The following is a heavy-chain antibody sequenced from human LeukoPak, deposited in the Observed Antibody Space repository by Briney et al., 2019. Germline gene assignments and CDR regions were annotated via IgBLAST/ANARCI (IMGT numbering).Heavy chain of an antibody. CDR2: LQNHGGDI. CDR1: GFTFSNYG. D-gene: IGHD2-21*02. CDR3: AKVIAYCGGDCPYGAFDI. J-gene: IGHJ3*02. Sequence: GGSLRLSCAASGFTFSNYGMHWVRQAPDKGLEWVAFLQNHGGDIHYADSVKGRFTISRDNSKNTLYLQMNSLRAEDTAVYYCAKVIAYCGGDCPYGAFDIWGQGTMVTVSS. V-gene: IGHV3-30*02.